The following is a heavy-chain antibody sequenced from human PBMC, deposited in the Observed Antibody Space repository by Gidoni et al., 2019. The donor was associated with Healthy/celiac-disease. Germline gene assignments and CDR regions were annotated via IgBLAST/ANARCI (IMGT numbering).Heavy chain of an antibody. D-gene: IGHD1-26*01. CDR3: AKVGSGSYTFDY. V-gene: IGHV3-30*18. CDR2: ISYDGSNK. CDR1: GFTFSSYG. Sequence: QVQLVESGGGVVQPGRSLRLSCAASGFTFSSYGKDWVRQATGKGLEWVAVISYDGSNKYYADSVKGRFTISRDNSKNTLYLQMNSLRAEDTAVYYCAKVGSGSYTFDYWGQGTLVTVSS. J-gene: IGHJ4*02.